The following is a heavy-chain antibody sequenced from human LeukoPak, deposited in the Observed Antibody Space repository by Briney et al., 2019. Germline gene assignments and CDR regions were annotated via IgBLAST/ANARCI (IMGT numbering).Heavy chain of an antibody. Sequence: SETLSLTCTVSGYSISSGYYWGWIRQPPGKGLEWIGSIYYSGSTYYNPSLKSRVTISVDTSKNQFSLKLSSVTAADTAVYYCARQIEQYFDYWGQGTLVTVSS. CDR2: IYYSGST. CDR3: ARQIEQYFDY. V-gene: IGHV4-38-2*02. J-gene: IGHJ4*02. D-gene: IGHD1/OR15-1a*01. CDR1: GYSISSGYY.